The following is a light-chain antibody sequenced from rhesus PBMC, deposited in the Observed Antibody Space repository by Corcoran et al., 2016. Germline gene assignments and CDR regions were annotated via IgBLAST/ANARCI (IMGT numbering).Light chain of an antibody. V-gene: IGKV3-17*03. CDR1: QSVSSR. Sequence: EIVMTQSPGTLSLSPGERATLACRASQSVSSRLAWYQQKPGQAPRLLIYDASRRANDIPDSVSGSGSGTEFTLTIRSLEPEDVGVYYFQQDYSWPLTFGGVTKVEIK. CDR3: QQDYSWPLT. J-gene: IGKJ4*01. CDR2: DAS.